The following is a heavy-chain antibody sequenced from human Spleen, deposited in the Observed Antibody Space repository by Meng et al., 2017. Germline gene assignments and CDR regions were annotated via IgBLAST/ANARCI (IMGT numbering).Heavy chain of an antibody. J-gene: IGHJ5*02. CDR1: GGSISGTNW. V-gene: IGHV4-4*02. CDR2: IYHSGST. Sequence: QVPLQQWGAGLLKPSETLALTCVVSGGSISGTNWWSWVRQPPGKGLEWIGEIYHSGSTNYNPSLKSRVTISVDRSENQFSLKLSSVTTADTAVYYCVGAGYYCLDLWGQGTLVTVSS. CDR3: VGAGYYCLDL. D-gene: IGHD3-16*01.